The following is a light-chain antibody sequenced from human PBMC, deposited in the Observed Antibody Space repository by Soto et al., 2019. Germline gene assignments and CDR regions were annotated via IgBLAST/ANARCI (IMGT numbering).Light chain of an antibody. Sequence: NVLTQSPGTLSLSPGQRATLSCMASQSLSGNYLAWYQQKPGQAPRVLIYRASIRATGISERFSGSGSGPDFTLTISRLEPEDFAVYYCHHYGASPWTFGQATKVVIK. CDR1: QSLSGNY. V-gene: IGKV3-20*01. J-gene: IGKJ1*01. CDR2: RAS. CDR3: HHYGASPWT.